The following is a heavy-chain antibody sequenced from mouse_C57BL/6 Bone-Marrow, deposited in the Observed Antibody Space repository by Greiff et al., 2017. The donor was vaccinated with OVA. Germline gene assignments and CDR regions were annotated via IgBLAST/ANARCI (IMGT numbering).Heavy chain of an antibody. Sequence: VQLQQPGAELVKPGASVKLSCKASGYTFTSYWMHWVKQRPGQGLEWIGMIHPNSGSTNYNEKFKSKATLTVDKSSSTAYLQLSSLTSEDSAVYYCAPLGHGAWFAYWGQGTLVTVSA. CDR2: IHPNSGST. V-gene: IGHV1-64*01. CDR3: APLGHGAWFAY. J-gene: IGHJ3*01. CDR1: GYTFTSYW. D-gene: IGHD4-1*01.